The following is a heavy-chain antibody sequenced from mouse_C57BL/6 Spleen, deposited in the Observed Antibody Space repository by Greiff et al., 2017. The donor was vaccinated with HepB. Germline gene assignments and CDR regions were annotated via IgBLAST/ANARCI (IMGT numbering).Heavy chain of an antibody. J-gene: IGHJ3*01. Sequence: VQLQQSGPELVKPGASVKISCKASGYTFTDYYMNWVKQSHGKSLEWIGDINPNNGGTSYNQKFKGKATLTVDKSSSTAYMELRSLTSEDSAVYYCAREGYDYAGWFAYWGQGTLVTVSA. CDR3: AREGYDYAGWFAY. CDR2: INPNNGGT. D-gene: IGHD2-4*01. CDR1: GYTFTDYY. V-gene: IGHV1-26*01.